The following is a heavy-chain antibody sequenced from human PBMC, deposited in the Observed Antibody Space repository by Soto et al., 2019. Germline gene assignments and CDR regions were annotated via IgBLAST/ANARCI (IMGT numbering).Heavy chain of an antibody. CDR2: IWYDGSNK. CDR3: ARDISIAAAGPVNYGMDV. D-gene: IGHD6-13*01. Sequence: QVQLVESGGGVVQPGRSLRLSCAASGFTFSSYGMHWVRQAPGKGLEWVAVIWYDGSNKYYADSVKGRFTISRDNSKNTVYLQMNSLRAEDTAVYYCARDISIAAAGPVNYGMDVWGQGTTVTVSS. J-gene: IGHJ6*02. CDR1: GFTFSSYG. V-gene: IGHV3-33*01.